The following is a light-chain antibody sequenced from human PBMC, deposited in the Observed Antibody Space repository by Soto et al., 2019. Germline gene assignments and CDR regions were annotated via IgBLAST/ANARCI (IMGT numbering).Light chain of an antibody. CDR1: QSVSSSY. CDR3: QQYGRSPPIS. V-gene: IGKV3-20*01. Sequence: EIVWTQSPGTMSLSPGERATLSCRASQSVSSSYLAWYQQKPGQDPRLLIYGASSRATGIPDRFSGSGSGTDFTLTISRLEPEEFGVYYCQQYGRSPPISFGQWTRLEIK. J-gene: IGKJ5*01. CDR2: GAS.